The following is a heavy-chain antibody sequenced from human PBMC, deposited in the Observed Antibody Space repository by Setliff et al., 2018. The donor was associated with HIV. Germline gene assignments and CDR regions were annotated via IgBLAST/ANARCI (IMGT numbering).Heavy chain of an antibody. CDR2: INYDESYE. J-gene: IGHJ3*02. CDR1: GFTFSAHG. V-gene: IGHV3-30*02. D-gene: IGHD1-7*01. CDR3: AKDGDYSNWDYDAFDI. Sequence: GGSLRLSCAASGFTFSAHGMHWVRQAPGKGLEWVAFINYDESYEYYADSVKGRVTIPRDNSKNTVDLQMNSLRAEDTAVYYCAKDGDYSNWDYDAFDIWGQGTMVTVSS.